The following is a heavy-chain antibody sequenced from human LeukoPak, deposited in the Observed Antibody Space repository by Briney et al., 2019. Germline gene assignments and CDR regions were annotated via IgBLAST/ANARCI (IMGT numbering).Heavy chain of an antibody. J-gene: IGHJ5*02. Sequence: GASVKVSCKASGYTFTSYGISWVRQAPGQGLEWMGWISAYNGNTNYAQKLQGRVTMTTDTSTSTAYMELRSLGSDDTAVYYCARDYRHTVVTPNWFDPWGQGTLVTVSS. V-gene: IGHV1-18*01. CDR1: GYTFTSYG. CDR3: ARDYRHTVVTPNWFDP. D-gene: IGHD4-23*01. CDR2: ISAYNGNT.